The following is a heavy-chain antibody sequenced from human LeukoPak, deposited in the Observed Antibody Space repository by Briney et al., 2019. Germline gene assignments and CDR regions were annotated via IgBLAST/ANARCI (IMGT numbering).Heavy chain of an antibody. D-gene: IGHD5/OR15-5a*01. V-gene: IGHV1-18*01. CDR2: ISAYNGNT. Sequence: EASVKVSCKASGYTFTSYGISWVRQAPGRGLEWMGWISAYNGNTNYAQKLQGRVTMTTDTSTSTAYMELRSLRSDDTAVYYCARVLRSTGWFDPWGRGTLVTVSS. CDR1: GYTFTSYG. J-gene: IGHJ5*02. CDR3: ARVLRSTGWFDP.